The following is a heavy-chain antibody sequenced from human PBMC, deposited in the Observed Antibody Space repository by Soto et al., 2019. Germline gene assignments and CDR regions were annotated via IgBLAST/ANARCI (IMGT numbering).Heavy chain of an antibody. Sequence: AXVKVSCKASGYTFTSYDINWVRQATGQGLEWMGWMNPNSGNTGYAQKFQGRVTMTRNTSISTAYMELSSLRSEDTAVYYCARRTGLYYYYYYIDVCGKGTTVTVSS. V-gene: IGHV1-8*01. J-gene: IGHJ6*03. CDR2: MNPNSGNT. D-gene: IGHD3-9*01. CDR3: ARRTGLYYYYYYIDV. CDR1: GYTFTSYD.